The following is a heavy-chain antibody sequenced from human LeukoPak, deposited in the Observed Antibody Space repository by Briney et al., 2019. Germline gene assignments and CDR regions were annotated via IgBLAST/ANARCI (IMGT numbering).Heavy chain of an antibody. Sequence: PGGSLRLSCAASGFTFSKSWMTWVRQAPGKGLEWVANIKQEGNEKNYVDSVKGRFTISRDNAQNSLYLQMNSLRAEDTAVYYCARVGDWGQYFDYWGQGTLVTVSS. CDR1: GFTFSKSW. J-gene: IGHJ4*02. CDR2: IKQEGNEK. D-gene: IGHD7-27*01. V-gene: IGHV3-7*04. CDR3: ARVGDWGQYFDY.